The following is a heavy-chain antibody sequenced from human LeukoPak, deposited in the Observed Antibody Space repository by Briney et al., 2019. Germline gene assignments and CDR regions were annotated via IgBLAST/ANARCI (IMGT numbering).Heavy chain of an antibody. D-gene: IGHD2-2*01. CDR1: GFTFSGYA. Sequence: GGSLRLSCAASGFTFSGYAMHWVRQAPGKGLEWVAVISYDGSNKYYADSVKGRFTISRDNSKNTLYLQMNSLRAEDTAVYYCARDIGIVVVPAATGWFDPWGQGTLVTVSS. CDR2: ISYDGSNK. V-gene: IGHV3-30-3*01. CDR3: ARDIGIVVVPAATGWFDP. J-gene: IGHJ5*02.